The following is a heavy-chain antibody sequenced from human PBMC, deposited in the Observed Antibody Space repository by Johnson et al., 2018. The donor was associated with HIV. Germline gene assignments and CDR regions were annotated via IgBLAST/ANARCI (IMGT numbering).Heavy chain of an antibody. CDR3: ARVYSSSSAHAFDI. CDR2: IRYDESNK. Sequence: QVQLVESGGGVVQPGGSLRLSCAASGFTFSNYGMYWVRQAPGKGLEWVAFIRYDESNKYYADSVKDRFTISRDNSKNTLYLQMNSLRAEDTAVYYCARVYSSSSAHAFDIWGQGTMVTVSS. J-gene: IGHJ3*02. D-gene: IGHD6-6*01. CDR1: GFTFSNYG. V-gene: IGHV3-30*02.